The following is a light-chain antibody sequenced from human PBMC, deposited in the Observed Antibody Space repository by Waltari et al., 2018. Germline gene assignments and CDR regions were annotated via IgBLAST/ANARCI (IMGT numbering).Light chain of an antibody. J-gene: IGKJ1*01. CDR1: QTVLKRSNNRNY. V-gene: IGKV4-1*01. Sequence: DIVMTQSPDSLAVSLGESAALTCKSSQTVLKRSNNRNYLAWFQHKTGHPPKLLISWASTRESGVPDRFTGSGSGTDFTLVISSLQAEDVAVYYCQQYYSNPPLFGQGTRVEI. CDR2: WAS. CDR3: QQYYSNPPL.